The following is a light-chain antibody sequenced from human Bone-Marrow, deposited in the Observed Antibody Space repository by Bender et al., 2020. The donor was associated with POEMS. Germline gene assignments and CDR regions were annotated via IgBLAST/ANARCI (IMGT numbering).Light chain of an antibody. V-gene: IGLV6-57*01. J-gene: IGLJ3*02. CDR2: EDN. CDR3: PSYETNSHRV. Sequence: NFMLTQPHSVSESPGKTVTISCTRSGGSIASNYVQWYQQRPGSSPTTVIYEDNRRPSGVPDRFSGSIDRSSNSASLPISGLKIGDEADYYCPSYETNSHRVFGGGTKLTVL. CDR1: GGSIASNY.